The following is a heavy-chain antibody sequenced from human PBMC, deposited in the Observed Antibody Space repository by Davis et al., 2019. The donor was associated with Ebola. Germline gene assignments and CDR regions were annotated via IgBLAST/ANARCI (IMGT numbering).Heavy chain of an antibody. J-gene: IGHJ4*02. D-gene: IGHD1-14*01. CDR3: ARGRRGTGAYFDY. V-gene: IGHV3-21*01. Sequence: PGGSLRLSCAASGFTFSTYSMSWVRQAPGKGLEWVSSISSDSDYIYYADSAKGRFTISRDNAKNSLYLQMNSLRAEDTAVYYCARGRRGTGAYFDYWGQGTLVTVSS. CDR2: ISSDSDYI. CDR1: GFTFSTYS.